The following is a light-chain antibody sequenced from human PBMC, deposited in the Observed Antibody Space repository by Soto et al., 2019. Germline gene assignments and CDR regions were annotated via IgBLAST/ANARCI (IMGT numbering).Light chain of an antibody. Sequence: DIQLTQSPSFLSASVGDRVTITCRASQDISGYLAWYHQKPGKAPKLLIYAASTLQSGVPSRFSGSGSGTDFTLTIRSLQPEDFATYYCQQLDIFRFGGGTKVHIK. V-gene: IGKV1-9*01. CDR1: QDISGY. CDR3: QQLDIFR. CDR2: AAS. J-gene: IGKJ4*01.